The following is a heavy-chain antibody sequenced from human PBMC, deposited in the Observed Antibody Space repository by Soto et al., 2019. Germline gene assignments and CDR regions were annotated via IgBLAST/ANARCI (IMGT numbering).Heavy chain of an antibody. CDR3: ARIRRYSSGWYLSYYYGMDV. V-gene: IGHV2-70*01. CDR1: GFSLSTSGMC. J-gene: IGHJ6*02. Sequence: ESGPTLVNPTQTLTLTCTFSGFSLSTSGMCVSWIRQPPGKALEWLALIDWDDDKYYSTSLKTRLTISKDTSKNQVVLTMTNMDPVDTATYYCARIRRYSSGWYLSYYYGMDVWGQGTTVTVSS. D-gene: IGHD6-19*01. CDR2: IDWDDDK.